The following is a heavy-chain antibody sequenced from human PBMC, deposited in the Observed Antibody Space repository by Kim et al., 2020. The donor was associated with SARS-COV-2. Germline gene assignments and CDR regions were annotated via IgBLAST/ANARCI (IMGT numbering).Heavy chain of an antibody. Sequence: GGSLRLSCAASGFTFSSYGMHWVRQAPGKGLEWVAVISYDGSNKYYADSVKGRFTISRDNSKNTLYLQMNSLRAEDTAVYYCARDPPLWFGELPFDYWGQGTLVTVSS. CDR3: ARDPPLWFGELPFDY. J-gene: IGHJ4*02. D-gene: IGHD3-10*01. CDR1: GFTFSSYG. V-gene: IGHV3-33*05. CDR2: ISYDGSNK.